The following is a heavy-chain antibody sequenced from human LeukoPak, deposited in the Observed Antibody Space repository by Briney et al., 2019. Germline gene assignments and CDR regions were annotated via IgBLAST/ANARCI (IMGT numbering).Heavy chain of an antibody. J-gene: IGHJ3*02. CDR2: FDPEDGET. CDR3: ATEGQWLVRNAFDI. D-gene: IGHD6-19*01. V-gene: IGHV1-24*01. CDR1: GGTFSSYA. Sequence: ASVKVSCKASGGTFSSYAISWVRQAPGQGLEWMGGFDPEDGETIYAQKFQGRVTMTEDTSTDTAYMELSSLRSEDTAVYYCATEGQWLVRNAFDIWGQGTMVTVSS.